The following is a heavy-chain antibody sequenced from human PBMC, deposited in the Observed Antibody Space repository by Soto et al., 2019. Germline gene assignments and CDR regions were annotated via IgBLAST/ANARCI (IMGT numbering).Heavy chain of an antibody. Sequence: QVQLVESGGGVVQPGRSLRLSCAASGFTFSSYGMHWVRQAPGKGLEWVAVIWYDGSNKYYADSVKGRFTISRDNSKNTLYLQMNSLRAEDTAVYYCAREAGDDILTGLDYWGQGTLVTVSS. V-gene: IGHV3-33*01. CDR1: GFTFSSYG. D-gene: IGHD3-9*01. CDR2: IWYDGSNK. J-gene: IGHJ4*02. CDR3: AREAGDDILTGLDY.